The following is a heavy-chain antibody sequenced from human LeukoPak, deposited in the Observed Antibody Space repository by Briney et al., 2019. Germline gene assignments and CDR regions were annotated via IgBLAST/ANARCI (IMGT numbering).Heavy chain of an antibody. V-gene: IGHV4-34*01. Sequence: PSETLSLTCAVYGGSFSGYYWSWIRQPPGKGREWIGEINHSGSTNYNPSLKSRVTVSVDTSKNQFSLKLSSVTAADTAVYYCARGPLRSAAGIRRGSDYWGQGTLVTVSS. D-gene: IGHD6-13*01. CDR3: ARGPLRSAAGIRRGSDY. J-gene: IGHJ4*02. CDR1: GGSFSGYY. CDR2: INHSGST.